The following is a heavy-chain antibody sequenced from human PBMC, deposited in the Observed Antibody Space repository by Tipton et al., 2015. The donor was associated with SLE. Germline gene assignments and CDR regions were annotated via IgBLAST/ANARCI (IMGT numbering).Heavy chain of an antibody. CDR2: IYYRGST. V-gene: IGHV4-59*11. J-gene: IGHJ4*02. CDR1: GGSISSHY. Sequence: LRLSCTVSGGSISSHYWSWIRQPPGKGLEWIGYIYYRGSTNYNPSLKSRVTISVDTSKNQFSLKLSSVTAADTAVYYCARDRGSPFDYWGQGTLVTVSS. CDR3: ARDRGSPFDY. D-gene: IGHD3-16*01.